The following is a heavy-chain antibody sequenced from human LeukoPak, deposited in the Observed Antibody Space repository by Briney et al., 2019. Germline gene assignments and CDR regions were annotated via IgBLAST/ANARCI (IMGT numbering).Heavy chain of an antibody. Sequence: PGGSLTLFCAASGFTFSSYAMHWVRQAPGKGLEWVAVISYDGSNKYYADSVKGRFTISRDNSKNTLYLQMNSLRAEDTAVYYCARGSIAVAGMAFDYWGQEALGTASS. CDR1: GFTFSSYA. CDR3: ARGSIAVAGMAFDY. CDR2: ISYDGSNK. J-gene: IGHJ4*02. D-gene: IGHD6-19*01. V-gene: IGHV3-30-3*01.